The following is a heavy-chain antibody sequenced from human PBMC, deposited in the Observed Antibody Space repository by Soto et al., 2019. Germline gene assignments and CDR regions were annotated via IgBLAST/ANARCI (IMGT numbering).Heavy chain of an antibody. CDR1: GDTFTNYW. Sequence: GESLKISCEVSGDTFTNYWIGWVRQMPGKGLEWMGIIFPRDSDTRYSPSFQGRVTISVDKSINTAYLQWSSLKASDTAMYYCERNLRSSTFDSWGRGSLVTVSS. CDR2: IFPRDSDT. CDR3: ERNLRSSTFDS. J-gene: IGHJ4*02. D-gene: IGHD2-2*01. V-gene: IGHV5-51*01.